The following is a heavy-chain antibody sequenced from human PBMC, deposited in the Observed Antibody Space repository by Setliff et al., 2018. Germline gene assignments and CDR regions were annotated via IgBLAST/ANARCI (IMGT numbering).Heavy chain of an antibody. V-gene: IGHV3-49*04. CDR2: IGSKTYGGVA. CDR3: ARGLYDSGRTPFQH. CDR1: GFTFGDYT. Sequence: GGSLRLSCTTSGFTFGDYTMTWVRQAPGKGLEWVGLIGSKTYGGVAEYAASVKGRVTMTRDTSISTAYMELSRLRSDDTAVYYCARGLYDSGRTPFQHWGQGTLVTVSS. D-gene: IGHD3-10*01. J-gene: IGHJ1*01.